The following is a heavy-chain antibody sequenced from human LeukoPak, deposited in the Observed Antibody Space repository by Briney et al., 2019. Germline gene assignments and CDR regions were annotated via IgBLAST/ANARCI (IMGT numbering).Heavy chain of an antibody. Sequence: GGSLRLSCAASGFTFSTYSMNWVRQAPGKGLEWVSSISSGSSYIYYADSVQGRFTISRDNAKNSLYLQMNSLRAEDTAVYYCATAAMVPMDVWGKGTTVTVPS. D-gene: IGHD3-10*01. V-gene: IGHV3-21*01. CDR3: ATAAMVPMDV. J-gene: IGHJ6*03. CDR1: GFTFSTYS. CDR2: ISSGSSYI.